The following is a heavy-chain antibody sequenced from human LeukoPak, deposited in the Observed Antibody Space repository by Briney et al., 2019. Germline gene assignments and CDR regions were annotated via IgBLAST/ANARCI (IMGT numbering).Heavy chain of an antibody. CDR1: RFTFSTYA. J-gene: IGHJ6*03. Sequence: QPGGSLRLSCAASRFTFSTYAMSWVRQAPGKGLEWVSIISGSGGSTYYADSVKGRFTISRDNSKNTLYRQINSLRAEDTAVYYCGGGGFGEAYYYYYYMDVWGKGTTVTVSS. D-gene: IGHD3-10*01. V-gene: IGHV3-23*01. CDR2: ISGSGGST. CDR3: GGGGFGEAYYYYYYMDV.